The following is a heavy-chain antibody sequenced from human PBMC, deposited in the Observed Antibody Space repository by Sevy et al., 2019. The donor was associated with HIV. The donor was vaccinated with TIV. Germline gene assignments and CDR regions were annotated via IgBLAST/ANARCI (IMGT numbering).Heavy chain of an antibody. CDR1: GGSISSSSYY. CDR2: IYYSGST. CDR3: ARRGGDTAMDPNYYFDY. J-gene: IGHJ4*02. V-gene: IGHV4-39*01. D-gene: IGHD5-18*01. Sequence: SETLSLTCTVSGGSISSSSYYWGWIRQPPGKGLEWIGSIYYSGSTYYNPSLKSRVTISVDTSKNQFSLKLSSVTAADTAVYYCARRGGDTAMDPNYYFDYWGQGTLVTVSS.